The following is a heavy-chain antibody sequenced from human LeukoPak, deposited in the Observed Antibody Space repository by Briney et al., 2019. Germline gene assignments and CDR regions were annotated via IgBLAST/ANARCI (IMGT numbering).Heavy chain of an antibody. D-gene: IGHD1-14*01. CDR2: IWYDGSNK. J-gene: IGHJ6*02. V-gene: IGHV3-33*01. CDR1: GFTFSSYG. CDR3: AREPYRRAPNYYYYGTDV. Sequence: GGSLRLSCAASGFTFSSYGMHWVRQAPGKGLEWVAVIWYDGSNKYYADSVKGRFTISRDNSKNTLYLQMNSLRAEDTAVYYCAREPYRRAPNYYYYGTDVWGQGTTVTVSS.